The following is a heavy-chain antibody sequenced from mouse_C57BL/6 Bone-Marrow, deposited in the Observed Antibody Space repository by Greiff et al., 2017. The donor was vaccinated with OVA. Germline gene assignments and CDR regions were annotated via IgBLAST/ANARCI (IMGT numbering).Heavy chain of an antibody. V-gene: IGHV1-62-2*01. J-gene: IGHJ4*01. CDR1: GYTFTEYT. CDR3: ARHEKTTGVARRTYAMDY. Sequence: VQLQQSGAELVKPGASVKLSCKASGYTFTEYTIHWVKQRSGQGLAWIGWFYPGSGSIKYNENFKDKATLTADKSSSTVYMELSRLTSEDSAVYFCARHEKTTGVARRTYAMDYWGQGTSVTVSS. D-gene: IGHD1-1*01. CDR2: FYPGSGSI.